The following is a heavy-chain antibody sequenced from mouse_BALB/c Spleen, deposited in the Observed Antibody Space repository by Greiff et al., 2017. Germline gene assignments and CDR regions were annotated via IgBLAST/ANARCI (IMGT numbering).Heavy chain of an antibody. Sequence: VQLQQSGAELVKPGASVKLSCTASGFNIKDTYMHWVKQRPEQGLEWIGRIDPANGNTKYDPKFQGKATITADTSSNTAYLQLSSLTSEDTAVYYCGRGGYDVHFDVWGAGTTVTVSS. D-gene: IGHD2-2*01. V-gene: IGHV14-3*02. J-gene: IGHJ1*01. CDR2: IDPANGNT. CDR1: GFNIKDTY. CDR3: GRGGYDVHFDV.